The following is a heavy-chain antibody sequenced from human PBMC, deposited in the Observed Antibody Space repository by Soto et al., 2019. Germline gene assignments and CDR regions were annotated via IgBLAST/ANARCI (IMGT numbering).Heavy chain of an antibody. CDR1: GFIFDDYG. D-gene: IGHD3-22*01. V-gene: IGHV3-9*01. Sequence: ESGGGLVQPGRSLRLSCTASGFIFDDYGLHWVRQAPWKGLELVSGISWNSGSVGYADSVKGRFTISRDNAKNSLYLQMNSLRPEDTALYSCAKDLTYYSSGYLDYWGQGTLVTVSS. CDR2: ISWNSGSV. CDR3: AKDLTYYSSGYLDY. J-gene: IGHJ4*02.